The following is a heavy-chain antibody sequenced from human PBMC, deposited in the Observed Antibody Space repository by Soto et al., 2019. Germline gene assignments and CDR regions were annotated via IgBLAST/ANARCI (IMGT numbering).Heavy chain of an antibody. V-gene: IGHV3-23*01. CDR1: GFTFSTYA. Sequence: GGSLRLSCAASGFTFSTYAMSWVCRAPGKGLEWVSAISGSGGSTYYADSVKGRFTISRDNSKNTLFLQMNSLRVEDTAVYYCATRRDASYYYYGMDVWGQGTTATVSS. CDR2: ISGSGGST. D-gene: IGHD2-2*01. CDR3: ATRRDASYYYYGMDV. J-gene: IGHJ6*02.